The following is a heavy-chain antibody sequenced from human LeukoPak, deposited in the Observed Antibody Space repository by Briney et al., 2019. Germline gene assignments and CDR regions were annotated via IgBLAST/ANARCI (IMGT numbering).Heavy chain of an antibody. D-gene: IGHD6-19*01. V-gene: IGHV4-59*01. CDR3: ARGGLSSGWYG. CDR2: SYYSGST. CDR1: GGSISSYY. Sequence: SETLSLTCTVSGGSISSYYWSWIRQPPGKGQEWIGYSYYSGSTNYNPSLKSRVTISLDTSKNQFSLKLNSVTAADTAVYYCARGGLSSGWYGWGQGTLVTVSS. J-gene: IGHJ4*02.